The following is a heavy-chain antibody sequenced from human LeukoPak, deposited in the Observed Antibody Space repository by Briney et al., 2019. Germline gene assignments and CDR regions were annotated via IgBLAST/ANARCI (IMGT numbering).Heavy chain of an antibody. CDR1: GGSLSTYY. V-gene: IGHV4-59*01. Sequence: ETLSLTCTVSGGSLSTYYWSWIRQPPGKGLEWIGYIFYSGSTKYNPPLKSRVTISVDTSKNQFSLKLSSVTAADTAVYYCARVFDSGSQAYFYYMDVWGKGTTVTISS. CDR2: IFYSGST. J-gene: IGHJ6*03. CDR3: ARVFDSGSQAYFYYMDV. D-gene: IGHD3-10*01.